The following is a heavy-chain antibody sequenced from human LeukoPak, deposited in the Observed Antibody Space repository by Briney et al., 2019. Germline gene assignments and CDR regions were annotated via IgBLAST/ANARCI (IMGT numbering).Heavy chain of an antibody. CDR2: IWYDGSNK. D-gene: IGHD3-22*01. CDR1: GFTFSSYA. J-gene: IGHJ3*02. CDR3: VSSGYYSSDGAFDI. V-gene: IGHV3-33*08. Sequence: PGGSLRLSCAASGFTFSSYAMSWVRQAPGKGLEWVAVIWYDGSNKYYADSVKGRFTISRDNSKNTLYLQMNSLRAEDTAVYYCVSSGYYSSDGAFDIWGQGTMVTVSS.